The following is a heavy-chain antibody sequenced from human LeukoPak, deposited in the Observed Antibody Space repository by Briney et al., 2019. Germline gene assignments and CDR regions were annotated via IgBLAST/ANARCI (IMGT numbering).Heavy chain of an antibody. V-gene: IGHV3-21*05. Sequence: GGSLRLSCAASGFAFSSYWMSWVRQAPGKGLEWVSYISSSGSDIYYADSVKGRFTISRDNAKNSLYLHMNSLRAEDTAVYYCARDYGGSSPFDYWGQGTLVTVSS. CDR3: ARDYGGSSPFDY. J-gene: IGHJ4*02. CDR1: GFAFSSYW. CDR2: ISSSGSDI. D-gene: IGHD4-23*01.